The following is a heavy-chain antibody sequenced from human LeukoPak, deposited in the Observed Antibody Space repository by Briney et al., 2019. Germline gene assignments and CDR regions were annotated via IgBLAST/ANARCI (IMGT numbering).Heavy chain of an antibody. CDR2: IRYDGGNK. J-gene: IGHJ4*02. CDR3: AKGRKGLLFVRGVDFDY. Sequence: GGSLRLSCEASGFSFSSYGLHWVRQAPGMGLEWVAFIRYDGGNKYYADSVKGRFTISRDNSKNTLYLQMNSLRVEDSAVYYCAKGRKGLLFVRGVDFDYWGQGTLVTVAS. CDR1: GFSFSSYG. V-gene: IGHV3-30*02. D-gene: IGHD3-10*01.